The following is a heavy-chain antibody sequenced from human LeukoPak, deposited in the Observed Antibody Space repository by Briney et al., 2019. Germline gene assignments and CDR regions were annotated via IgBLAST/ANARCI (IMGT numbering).Heavy chain of an antibody. CDR3: ASHRQGGGISMIVAD. Sequence: PSETLTLTCTASGGSFSNFYWHWLRQPPGKGLEWIGSIDYSGSSKYNPSLKSRVTITVDTYKNHFSLKLSAVAHADTAVYYCASHRQGGGISMIVADWGQGTLVTVSS. J-gene: IGHJ4*02. CDR2: IDYSGSS. D-gene: IGHD3-22*01. CDR1: GGSFSNFY. V-gene: IGHV4-59*05.